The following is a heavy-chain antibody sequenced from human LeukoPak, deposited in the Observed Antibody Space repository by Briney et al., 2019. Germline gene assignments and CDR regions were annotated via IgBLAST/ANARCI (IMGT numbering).Heavy chain of an antibody. Sequence: PSETLSLTCTVSGGSISSSSYYWGWIRQPPGKGLEWIGSIYYSGSTYYNPSLKSRVTISVDTSKNQFSLKLSSVTAADTAVYYCARHPNYYYDSSGYPKRYNWFDPWGQGTLVTVSS. CDR1: GGSISSSSYY. CDR2: IYYSGST. CDR3: ARHPNYYYDSSGYPKRYNWFDP. J-gene: IGHJ5*02. V-gene: IGHV4-39*01. D-gene: IGHD3-22*01.